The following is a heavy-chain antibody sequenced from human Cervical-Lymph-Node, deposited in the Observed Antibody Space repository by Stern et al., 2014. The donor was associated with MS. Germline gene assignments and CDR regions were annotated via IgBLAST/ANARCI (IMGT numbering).Heavy chain of an antibody. CDR3: ARDSRHYDASYYFDS. J-gene: IGHJ4*02. V-gene: IGHV1-69*01. D-gene: IGHD3-16*01. CDR2: IIPIFGTA. CDR1: GGTFSSYA. Sequence: VQLVESGAEVKKPGSSVKVSCKASGGTFSSYAINWVRQAPGQGPEWMGGIIPIFGTANYAQKFQGRVTITADESTSTAYMDLSSLRSEDTAVYYCARDSRHYDASYYFDSWGQGTLVTVSS.